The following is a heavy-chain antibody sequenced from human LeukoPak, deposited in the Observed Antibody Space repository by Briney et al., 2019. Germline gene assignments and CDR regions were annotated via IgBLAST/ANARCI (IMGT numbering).Heavy chain of an antibody. CDR3: ARDESLDY. CDR2: ISYDGNQN. V-gene: IGHV3-30*01. CDR1: GFTFSRYA. J-gene: IGHJ4*02. Sequence: GGSLRLSCAASGFTFSRYAMHWVRQAPGKGLEWMAVISYDGNQNYYADSVKGRFTISRDSSKSTLYLQMNSLRVDDTADYYCARDESLDYWGQGTLVTVSS.